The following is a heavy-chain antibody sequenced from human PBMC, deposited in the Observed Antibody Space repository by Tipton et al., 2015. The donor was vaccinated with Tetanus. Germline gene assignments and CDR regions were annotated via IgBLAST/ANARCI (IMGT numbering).Heavy chain of an antibody. V-gene: IGHV3-21*01. J-gene: IGHJ6*02. D-gene: IGHD3-22*01. CDR3: ARQAYYYDSSGPSWDYGMDV. CDR1: GFTFSSYS. CDR2: ISSSSSYI. Sequence: SLRLSCAASGFTFSSYSMNWVRQAPGKGLEWVSSISSSSSYIYYADSVKGRFTISRDNAKNSLYLQMNSLRAEDTAVYYCARQAYYYDSSGPSWDYGMDVWGQGTTVTVSS.